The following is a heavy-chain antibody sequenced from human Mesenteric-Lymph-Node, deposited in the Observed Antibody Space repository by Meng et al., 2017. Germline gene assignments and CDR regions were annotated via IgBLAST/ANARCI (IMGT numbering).Heavy chain of an antibody. V-gene: IGHV4-30-4*01. CDR3: ARGELLWDY. Sequence: HGQSQESGPGLVKPSPTLSLTGTVSVGSISSGDYYWSWIRQPPGKGLELIGHIYYSGSTSYNPSLKSRVTISVDTSNNQFSLKLSSVTAADTAVYFCARGELLWDYWGQGTLVTVSS. D-gene: IGHD2-2*01. CDR1: VGSISSGDYY. CDR2: IYYSGST. J-gene: IGHJ4*02.